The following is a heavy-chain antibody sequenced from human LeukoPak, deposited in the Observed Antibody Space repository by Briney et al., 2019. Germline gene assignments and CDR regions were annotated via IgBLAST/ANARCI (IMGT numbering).Heavy chain of an antibody. J-gene: IGHJ6*03. V-gene: IGHV3-48*03. CDR3: AREVAGTDYMDV. CDR1: GFTFSSYA. Sequence: PGGSLRLSCAASGFTFSSYAMNWVRQAPGKRLEWISYFSRSGTIINYADSVKGRFTISRDNAKNSLFLQMNSLRAEDTAVYFCAREVAGTDYMDVWGKGTTVTVFS. D-gene: IGHD6-19*01. CDR2: FSRSGTII.